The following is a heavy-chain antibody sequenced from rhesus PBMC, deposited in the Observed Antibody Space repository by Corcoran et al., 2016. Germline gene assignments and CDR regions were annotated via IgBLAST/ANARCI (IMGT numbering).Heavy chain of an antibody. D-gene: IGHD4-35*01. CDR3: ARDGNYSPIDY. J-gene: IGHJ4*01. CDR2: IYGGSGST. Sequence: QVQLQESGPGLVKPSETLPLTCAVSGASISSNYWSWIRQPPGKGLEWIGDIYGGSGSTSYKPSRKSRVTISKDTSKNQFSLKLSSVTAADTAVYYCARDGNYSPIDYWGQGVLVTVSS. V-gene: IGHV4-147*01. CDR1: GASISSNY.